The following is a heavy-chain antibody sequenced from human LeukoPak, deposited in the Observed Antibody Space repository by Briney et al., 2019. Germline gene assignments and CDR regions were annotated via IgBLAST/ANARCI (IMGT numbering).Heavy chain of an antibody. CDR2: NSGST. CDR1: GGSISSYY. J-gene: IGHJ6*03. V-gene: IGHV4-59*01. D-gene: IGHD3-10*01. CDR3: ARGTPGSSYYYYYSMDV. Sequence: PSETLSLSCTVSGGSISSYYWSWIRQPPGKGLEGIGYNSGSTNYNPSLKGRGTISVDTSKNRFSLKLSSATAADTAVYYCARGTPGSSYYYYYSMDVWGKGTTVTVSS.